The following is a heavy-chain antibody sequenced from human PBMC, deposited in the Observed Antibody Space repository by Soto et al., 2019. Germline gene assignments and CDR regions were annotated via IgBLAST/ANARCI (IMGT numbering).Heavy chain of an antibody. Sequence: GGSLRLSCAASGFTFSSYSMNWVRQAPGKGLEWVSYISSSSSTIYYADSVKGRFTISRDNSKNTLYLQMNSLRAEDTAVYYCARDHYDSSGYYYVPYFDYWGQGTLVTVSS. J-gene: IGHJ4*02. CDR2: ISSSSSTI. CDR1: GFTFSSYS. V-gene: IGHV3-48*01. CDR3: ARDHYDSSGYYYVPYFDY. D-gene: IGHD3-22*01.